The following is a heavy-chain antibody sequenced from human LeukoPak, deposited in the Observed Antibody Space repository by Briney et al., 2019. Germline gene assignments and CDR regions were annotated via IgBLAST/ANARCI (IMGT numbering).Heavy chain of an antibody. CDR2: ISAYNGNT. CDR1: GYTFTSYD. D-gene: IGHD3-3*01. CDR3: ARVPYDFWSGYFFGKSTERDFDY. V-gene: IGHV1-18*01. Sequence: GASVKVSCKASGYTFTSYDINWVRQAPGQGLEWMGWISAYNGNTNYAQKLQGRVTMTTDTSTSTAYMELRSLRSDDTAVYYCARVPYDFWSGYFFGKSTERDFDYWGQGTLVTVSS. J-gene: IGHJ4*02.